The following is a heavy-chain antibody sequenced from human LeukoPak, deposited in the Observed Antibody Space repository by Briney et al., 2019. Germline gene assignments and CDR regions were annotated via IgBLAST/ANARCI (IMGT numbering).Heavy chain of an antibody. CDR1: GGSISSYY. D-gene: IGHD3-16*01. CDR3: ARRGNYFDY. CDR2: IYYSGST. Sequence: SETLSLTCTVSGGSISSYYWSWIRQPPGKGLEWIWYIYYSGSTNYNPSLKSRVTISVDTSKNQFSLKLSSVTAADTAVYYCARRGNYFDYWGQGTLVTVSS. V-gene: IGHV4-59*01. J-gene: IGHJ4*02.